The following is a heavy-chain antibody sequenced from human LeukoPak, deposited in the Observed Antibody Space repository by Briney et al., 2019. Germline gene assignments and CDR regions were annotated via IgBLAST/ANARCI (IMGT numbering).Heavy chain of an antibody. CDR3: AKAPVTTCRGAFCYPFDY. V-gene: IGHV3-23*01. D-gene: IGHD2-15*01. J-gene: IGHJ4*02. CDR2: ISDTGNT. CDR1: GFTFGDYA. Sequence: GGSLRLSCTASGFTFGDYAMSWVRQAPGKGLEWVSAISDTGNTYHADSVKGRFTISRDSSKNTLFLQMNRLRPEDAAVYYCAKAPVTTCRGAFCYPFDYWGLGTLVTVSS.